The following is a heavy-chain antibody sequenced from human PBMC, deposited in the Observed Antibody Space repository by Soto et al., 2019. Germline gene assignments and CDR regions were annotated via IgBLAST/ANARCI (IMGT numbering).Heavy chain of an antibody. J-gene: IGHJ6*02. CDR3: ASSQGSSTSLEIYYYYYYGMDV. Sequence: QVQLVQSGAEVKKPGSSVKVSCKASGGTFGSYAISWVRQAPGQGLEWMGGIIPIPGTANYAQKFQGRVTIAADESTSRAYMELSSLRSEDTAVYYCASSQGSSTSLEIYYYYYYGMDVWGQGTTVTVSS. CDR1: GGTFGSYA. D-gene: IGHD2-2*01. CDR2: IIPIPGTA. V-gene: IGHV1-69*01.